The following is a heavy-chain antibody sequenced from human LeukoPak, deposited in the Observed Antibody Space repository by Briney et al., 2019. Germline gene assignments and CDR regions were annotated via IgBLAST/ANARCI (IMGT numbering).Heavy chain of an antibody. CDR2: MQSSGYS. Sequence: SDTPSLTCSDSVDSINTYHWNWLRKPPGKGLEWIAFMQSSGYSNYNPSLKSRVTLFLDTCKDQFVSNLRSVTTPGPAVVFFARDRRQSYGLYFDQGGEGIRLSVPS. D-gene: IGHD3-16*01. J-gene: IGHJ4*02. V-gene: IGHV4-59*01. CDR1: VDSINTYH. CDR3: ARDRRQSYGLYFDQ.